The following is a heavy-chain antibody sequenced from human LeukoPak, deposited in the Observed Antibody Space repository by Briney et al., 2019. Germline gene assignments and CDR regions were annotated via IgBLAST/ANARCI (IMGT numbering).Heavy chain of an antibody. CDR3: ARGRGTWIQLWLQSFDY. J-gene: IGHJ4*02. D-gene: IGHD5-18*01. V-gene: IGHV4-59*12. CDR1: GGSISSYY. CDR2: IYYSGST. Sequence: SETLSLTCTVSGGSISSYYWSWIRQPPGKGLEWIGYIYYSGSTNYNPSLKSRVTISVDTSKNQFSLKLSSVTAADTAVYYCARGRGTWIQLWLQSFDYWGQGTLVTVSS.